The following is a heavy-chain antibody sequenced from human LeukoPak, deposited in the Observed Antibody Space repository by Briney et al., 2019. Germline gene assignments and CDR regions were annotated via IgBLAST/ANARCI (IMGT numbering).Heavy chain of an antibody. V-gene: IGHV4-31*03. CDR2: IYYSGST. CDR3: ARGQLSRFDP. CDR1: GGSISSGGYY. Sequence: SQTLSLTCTVSGGSISSGGYYWSWIRQHPGKGLEWIGYIYYSGSTYYNLSLRSRLTISVDTSKNQFSLKLSSVTAADTAVYYCARGQLSRFDPWGQGTLVTVSS. D-gene: IGHD3-3*02. J-gene: IGHJ5*02.